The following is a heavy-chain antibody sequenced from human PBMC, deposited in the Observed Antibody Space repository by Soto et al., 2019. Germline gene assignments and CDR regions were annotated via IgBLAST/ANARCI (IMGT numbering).Heavy chain of an antibody. J-gene: IGHJ6*02. CDR3: ARLLVGYDSSGYYYYYYGMDV. V-gene: IGHV2-5*02. D-gene: IGHD3-22*01. CDR2: IYWDDDK. CDR1: GFSLSTSGVG. Sequence: SGPTLVNPTQTLTLTCTFSGFSLSTSGVGVGWIRQPPGKALEWLALIYWDDDKCYSPSLKSRLTITKDTSKNQVVLTMTNMDPVDTATYYCARLLVGYDSSGYYYYYYGMDVWGQGTTVTVSS.